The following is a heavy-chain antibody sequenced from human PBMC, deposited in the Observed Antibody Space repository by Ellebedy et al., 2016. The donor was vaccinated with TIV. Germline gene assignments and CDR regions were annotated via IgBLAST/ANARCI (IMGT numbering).Heavy chain of an antibody. J-gene: IGHJ6*02. CDR2: TYYRSKWYN. Sequence: SQTLSLTXAISGDSVSSNSAAWNWIRQSPSRGLEWLGRTYYRSKWYNDYAVSVKSRITINPDTSKNQFSLQLNSVTPEDTAVYYCARDKDGRAGNDYYYYGMDVWGQGTTVTVSS. CDR3: ARDKDGRAGNDYYYYGMDV. CDR1: GDSVSSNSAA. D-gene: IGHD1-1*01. V-gene: IGHV6-1*01.